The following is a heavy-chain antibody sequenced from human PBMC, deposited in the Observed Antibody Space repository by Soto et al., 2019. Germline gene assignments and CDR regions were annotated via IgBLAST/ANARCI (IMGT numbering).Heavy chain of an antibody. CDR2: ISAYNGNT. CDR3: ARAAYEILTGYYRR. CDR1: GYTFTSYG. V-gene: IGHV1-18*01. D-gene: IGHD3-9*01. Sequence: QVQLVQSGTEVKKPGASVKVSCKASGYTFTSYGISWVRQAPGQGLEWMGWISAYNGNTNYAQKCQDRVTMTTDTSTSTAYMELRSLRSDDTAVYYCARAAYEILTGYYRRWGQGTLVTVSS. J-gene: IGHJ4*02.